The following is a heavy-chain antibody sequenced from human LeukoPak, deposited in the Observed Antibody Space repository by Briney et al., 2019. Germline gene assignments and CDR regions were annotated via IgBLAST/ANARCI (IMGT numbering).Heavy chain of an antibody. J-gene: IGHJ4*02. Sequence: QAGGSLRLSCAASGFTLSSYGMSWVRPAPGKGREWVANIKQDGSEKYYVDSVKGRFTISRDNAKNSLYLQMNSLRAEDTAVYYCARVVWFGELLHFDYWGQGTLVTVSS. V-gene: IGHV3-7*03. CDR3: ARVVWFGELLHFDY. D-gene: IGHD3-10*01. CDR2: IKQDGSEK. CDR1: GFTLSSYG.